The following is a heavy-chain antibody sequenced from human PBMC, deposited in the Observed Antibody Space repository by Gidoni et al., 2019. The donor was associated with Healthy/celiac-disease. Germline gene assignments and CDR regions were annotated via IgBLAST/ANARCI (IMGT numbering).Heavy chain of an antibody. D-gene: IGHD3-22*01. CDR1: GYSFTSYW. Sequence: EVQLVHSGAEVTKPGESLRISCKGSGYSFTSYWFIWVRQMPGKGLEWMGRIDPSDSYTNYSPSFQGHVTISADKSISTAYLQWSSLKASDTAMYYCAGHRLPPPEYYYDSSGYYSVDWGQGTLVTVSS. V-gene: IGHV5-10-1*03. J-gene: IGHJ4*02. CDR2: IDPSDSYT. CDR3: AGHRLPPPEYYYDSSGYYSVD.